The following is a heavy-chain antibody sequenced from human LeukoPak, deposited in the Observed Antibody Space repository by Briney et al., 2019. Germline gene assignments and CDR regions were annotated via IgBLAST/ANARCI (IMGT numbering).Heavy chain of an antibody. CDR2: IYDDGST. D-gene: IGHD3-3*02. CDR1: GGSISSSSYY. J-gene: IGHJ5*02. Sequence: SETLSLTCTVSGGSISSSSYYWGWIRQPPGKGLEYIGVIYDDGSTYSDPSLRSRVTMSVDKYTNQFSLRLTSVTASDTAFYYCARRVASHGTAWFDPWGQGVLVTISS. V-gene: IGHV4-39*01. CDR3: ARRVASHGTAWFDP.